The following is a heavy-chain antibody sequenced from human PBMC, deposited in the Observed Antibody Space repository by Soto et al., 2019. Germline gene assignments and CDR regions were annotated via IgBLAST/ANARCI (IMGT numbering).Heavy chain of an antibody. Sequence: EVQLVESGGGLVQPGGSLRLSCAASGFTFSSYWMSWVRQAPGKGLEWVANIKQDGSEKYYVDSVKGRFTISRDNAKNSLYRQMNSLRAEDTAVYYCARDFRVVASKGRYYYYGMDVWGQGTTVTVSS. D-gene: IGHD2-21*01. J-gene: IGHJ6*02. CDR3: ARDFRVVASKGRYYYYGMDV. CDR2: IKQDGSEK. V-gene: IGHV3-7*03. CDR1: GFTFSSYW.